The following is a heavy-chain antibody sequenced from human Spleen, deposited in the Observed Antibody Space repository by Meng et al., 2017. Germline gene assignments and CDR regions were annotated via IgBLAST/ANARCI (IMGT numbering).Heavy chain of an antibody. Sequence: LQLPGPGRVRLSRTPALPRACPGGSSCSSNGCSWVRQSPGQGLECIGEIYHSWSTNYNPYITSRVTILLDQSKNQFSLKLSSVTAADTAVYYCARYNYRYSGNWFDPWGQGTLVTVSS. D-gene: IGHD3-16*02. CDR1: GGSSCSSNG. CDR2: IYHSWST. J-gene: IGHJ5*02. V-gene: IGHV4-4*02. CDR3: ARYNYRYSGNWFDP.